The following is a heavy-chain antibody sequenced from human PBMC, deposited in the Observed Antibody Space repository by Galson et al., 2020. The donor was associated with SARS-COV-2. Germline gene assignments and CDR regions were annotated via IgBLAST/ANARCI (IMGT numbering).Heavy chain of an antibody. V-gene: IGHV3-33*06. CDR1: GFTFSSYG. J-gene: IGHJ4*02. CDR3: AKDQGTHGWELPLFDY. D-gene: IGHD1-26*01. Sequence: QAGGSLRLSCAASGFTFSSYGMHWVRQAPGKGLEWVAVIWYDGSNKYYADSVKGRFTISRDNSKNTLYLQMNSLRAEDTAVYYCAKDQGTHGWELPLFDYWGQGTLVTVSS. CDR2: IWYDGSNK.